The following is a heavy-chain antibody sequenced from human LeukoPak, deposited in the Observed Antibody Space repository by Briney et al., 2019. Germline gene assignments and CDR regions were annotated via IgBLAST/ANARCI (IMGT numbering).Heavy chain of an antibody. J-gene: IGHJ4*02. Sequence: GGPLRLSCAVSGIILSNYGMSWVRHSPGKALECLTDISDNCCKTNYAVSVKGRFNISRDNPKNTLYLQMNSLRAEDTAVYFCAKRGVVIRVILVGFHKEAYYFDSWGQGALVTVSS. CDR1: GIILSNYG. V-gene: IGHV3-23*01. D-gene: IGHD3-22*01. CDR3: AKRGVVIRVILVGFHKEAYYFDS. CDR2: ISDNCCKT.